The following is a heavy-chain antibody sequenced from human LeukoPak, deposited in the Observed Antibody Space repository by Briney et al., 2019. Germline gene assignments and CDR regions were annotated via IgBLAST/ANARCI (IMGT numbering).Heavy chain of an antibody. D-gene: IGHD2-21*02. CDR3: ASVTSFTRFDH. Sequence: PGGSLRPSCAASGFMFSSYTMHWVRQAPGKGLEWVAITSYDGTNKHSADSVKGRFTISRDNSKNTLYLQMNSLRVEDTGVYYCASVTSFTRFDHWGQGALVTVSS. J-gene: IGHJ4*02. CDR1: GFMFSSYT. CDR2: TSYDGTNK. V-gene: IGHV3-30*04.